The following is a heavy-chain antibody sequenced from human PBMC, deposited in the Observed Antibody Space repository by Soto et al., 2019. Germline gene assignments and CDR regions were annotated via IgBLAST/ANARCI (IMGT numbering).Heavy chain of an antibody. J-gene: IGHJ6*02. D-gene: IGHD6-6*01. CDR2: INPNSGGT. Sequence: ASVKVSCKAYGYTFTGYYMHWVRQAPGQGLEWMGWINPNSGGTNYAQKFQGRVTMTRDTSISTAYMELSRLRSDDTAVYYCARVRNSSPFYYYYGMDVWGQGTTVT. V-gene: IGHV1-2*02. CDR3: ARVRNSSPFYYYYGMDV. CDR1: GYTFTGYY.